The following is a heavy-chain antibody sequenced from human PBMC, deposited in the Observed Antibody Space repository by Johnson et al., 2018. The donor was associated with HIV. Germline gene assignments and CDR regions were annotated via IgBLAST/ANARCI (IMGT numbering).Heavy chain of an antibody. CDR1: GFTFTNYA. CDR3: ARGRRCTIAFGLLHDAFDI. D-gene: IGHD2-8*01. Sequence: EVQLVESGGGLVQPGGSLRVSCAASGFTFTNYAMTWVRQAPGKGLEWVSGISGSGDNTHYAESVKGRFTISRDNAKNSLHLQMNSLRAEDTAFYYCARGRRCTIAFGLLHDAFDIWGQGTMVTVSS. J-gene: IGHJ3*02. CDR2: ISGSGDNT. V-gene: IGHV3-23*04.